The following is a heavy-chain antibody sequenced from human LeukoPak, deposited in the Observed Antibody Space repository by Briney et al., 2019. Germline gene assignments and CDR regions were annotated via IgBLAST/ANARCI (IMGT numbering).Heavy chain of an antibody. Sequence: ASVKVSCKASGYTFTGYYMHWVRQAPGQGLEWMGWINPNSGGTNYAQKFQGRVTMTRDTSISTAYMELSRLRSDDTAVYYCARDLSGPIPAAGDWFDPWGQGTLVTVPS. J-gene: IGHJ5*02. V-gene: IGHV1-2*02. CDR3: ARDLSGPIPAAGDWFDP. D-gene: IGHD2-2*01. CDR2: INPNSGGT. CDR1: GYTFTGYY.